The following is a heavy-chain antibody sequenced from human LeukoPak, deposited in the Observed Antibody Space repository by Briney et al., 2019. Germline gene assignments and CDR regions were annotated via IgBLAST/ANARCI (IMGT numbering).Heavy chain of an antibody. J-gene: IGHJ4*02. V-gene: IGHV3-48*04. CDR3: ARDRGLIAAAANALDY. D-gene: IGHD6-13*01. CDR1: GFTFSSYS. Sequence: GGSLRLSCAASGFTFSSYSMNWVRQAPGKGLEWDSYISSSSSTIYYADSVKGRFTISRDNAENSLYLQMNSLRAEDTAVYYCARDRGLIAAAANALDYWGQGTLVTVSS. CDR2: ISSSSSTI.